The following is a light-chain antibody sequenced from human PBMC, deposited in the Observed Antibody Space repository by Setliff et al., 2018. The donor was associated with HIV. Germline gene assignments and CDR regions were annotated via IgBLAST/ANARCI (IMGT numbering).Light chain of an antibody. V-gene: IGLV2-18*02. CDR1: SSDVGGYNR. J-gene: IGLJ1*01. Sequence: QSALTQPPSVSGSPGQSVTISCTGTSSDVGGYNRVSWYQQPPGTAPKLMIYDVSSRPSGVPDRFSGSKSGYTASLAISGLQAEDEADYYCSSYTSSSTPYVFGTGTKVTVL. CDR2: DVS. CDR3: SSYTSSSTPYV.